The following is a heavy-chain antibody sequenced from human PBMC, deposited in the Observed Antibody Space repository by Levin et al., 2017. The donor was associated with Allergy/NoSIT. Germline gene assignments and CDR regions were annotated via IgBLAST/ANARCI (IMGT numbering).Heavy chain of an antibody. J-gene: IGHJ4*02. V-gene: IGHV3-48*01. Sequence: GGSLRLSCAASGFTFSSYSMNWVRQAPGKGLEWVSYISSSSSTIYYADSVKGRFTISRDNAKNSLYLQMNSLRAEDTAVYYCARDEVLWGSGRYQYYFDYWGQGTLVTVSS. CDR3: ARDEVLWGSGRYQYYFDY. CDR1: GFTFSSYS. D-gene: IGHD3-10*01. CDR2: ISSSSSTI.